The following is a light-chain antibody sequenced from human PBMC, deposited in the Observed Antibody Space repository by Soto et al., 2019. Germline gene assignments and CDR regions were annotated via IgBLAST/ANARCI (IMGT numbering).Light chain of an antibody. Sequence: QSVLTQPASVSGSPGQSSTISCTGTGSDIGGYNFVSWYQHHPGKAPKLIIYEVSNRPSGVSDRFSASKSGNTASLTISGLQADDEADYYCSSFTTTNTYVIFGGGTKVT. CDR1: GSDIGGYNF. J-gene: IGLJ2*01. CDR3: SSFTTTNTYVI. V-gene: IGLV2-14*01. CDR2: EVS.